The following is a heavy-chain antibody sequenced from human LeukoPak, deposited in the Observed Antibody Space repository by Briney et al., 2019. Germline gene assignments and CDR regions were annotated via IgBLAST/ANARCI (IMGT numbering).Heavy chain of an antibody. Sequence: GGSLRLSCAASGFTFSSYAMHWVRPAPGKGLEWVAVISYDGSNKYYADSVKGRFTISRDNSKNTLYLQMNSLRAEDTAVYYCARDGYYDGSGGLDYWGQGTLVTVSS. D-gene: IGHD3-22*01. CDR3: ARDGYYDGSGGLDY. CDR1: GFTFSSYA. V-gene: IGHV3-30*04. CDR2: ISYDGSNK. J-gene: IGHJ4*02.